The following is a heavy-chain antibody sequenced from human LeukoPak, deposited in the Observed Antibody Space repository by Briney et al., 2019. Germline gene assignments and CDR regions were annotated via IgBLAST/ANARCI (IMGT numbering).Heavy chain of an antibody. CDR1: GGSISSYY. J-gene: IGHJ5*02. Sequence: SETLSLTCTVSGGSISSYYWSWIRQPPGKGPEWIGYIYYSGSINYNPSLKSRVTISIDTSKNQFSLRLSSVTAADTAVYYCTREVEGYSYASGRFLHFDPWGQGTLVTVSS. CDR2: IYYSGSI. V-gene: IGHV4-59*12. CDR3: TREVEGYSYASGRFLHFDP. D-gene: IGHD3-10*01.